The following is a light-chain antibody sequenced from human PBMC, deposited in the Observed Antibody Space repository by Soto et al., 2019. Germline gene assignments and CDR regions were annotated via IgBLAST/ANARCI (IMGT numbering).Light chain of an antibody. V-gene: IGKV1-5*01. Sequence: DIQMTQSPSTLSGSVGDSVTITCRASQTISTWLAWYQQKPGKAPKLLIYDASSLESGVPSRFSGSGSGTEFTLTISSLQPDDFATYYCQQYNSYPWTFGQGTKVDIK. J-gene: IGKJ1*01. CDR2: DAS. CDR3: QQYNSYPWT. CDR1: QTISTW.